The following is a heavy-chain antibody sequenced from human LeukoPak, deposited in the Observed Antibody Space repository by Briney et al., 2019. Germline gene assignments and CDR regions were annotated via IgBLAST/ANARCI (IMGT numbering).Heavy chain of an antibody. CDR1: GFTFSSYA. CDR3: AKVLGVYGSGDNWFDP. J-gene: IGHJ5*02. Sequence: GGSLRLSCAASGFTFSSYAMSWVRQAPGKGLEWVSAISGSGGSTYYADSVKGRFTISRDNSKNTLYLQKNSLRAEDTAVYYCAKVLGVYGSGDNWFDPWGQGTLVTVSS. D-gene: IGHD3-10*01. V-gene: IGHV3-23*01. CDR2: ISGSGGST.